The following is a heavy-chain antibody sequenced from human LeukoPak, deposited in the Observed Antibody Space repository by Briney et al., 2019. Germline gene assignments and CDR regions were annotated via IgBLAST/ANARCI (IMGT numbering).Heavy chain of an antibody. Sequence: PSETLSLTCAVCGGSFSGYYWSWIRQPPGKGLEWIGEINHSGSTNYNPSLKSRVTISVDTSKNQFSLKLSSVTAADTAVYYCARGGGRRWFGELLLLDYWGQGTLVTVSS. J-gene: IGHJ4*02. CDR3: ARGGGRRWFGELLLLDY. CDR1: GGSFSGYY. V-gene: IGHV4-34*01. D-gene: IGHD3-10*01. CDR2: INHSGST.